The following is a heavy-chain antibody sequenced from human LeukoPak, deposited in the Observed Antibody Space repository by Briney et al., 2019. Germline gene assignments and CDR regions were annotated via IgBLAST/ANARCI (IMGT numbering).Heavy chain of an antibody. Sequence: SETLSLTCAVYGGSFSGYYWSWIRQPPGKELEWIGEINHSGSTNYNPSLKSRVTISVDTSKNQFSLKLSSVTAADTAVYYCARAVGATSDYYYGMDVWGQGTTVTVSS. V-gene: IGHV4-34*01. J-gene: IGHJ6*02. D-gene: IGHD1-26*01. CDR3: ARAVGATSDYYYGMDV. CDR1: GGSFSGYY. CDR2: INHSGST.